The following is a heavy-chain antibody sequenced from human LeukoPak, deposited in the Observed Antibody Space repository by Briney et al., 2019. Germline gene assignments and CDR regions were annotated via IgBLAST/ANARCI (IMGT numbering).Heavy chain of an antibody. V-gene: IGHV4-59*08. CDR1: GGSISGYF. CDR3: ARVVPAAGGFDY. Sequence: SETLSLTCTVSGGSISGYFWSWIRQPPGKGLEWIGYVYYSGSTSYNPSLKSRVAISVDTSKNQFSLRLSSVTAADTAVYYCARVVPAAGGFDYWGQGTLVTVSS. CDR2: VYYSGST. D-gene: IGHD2-2*01. J-gene: IGHJ4*02.